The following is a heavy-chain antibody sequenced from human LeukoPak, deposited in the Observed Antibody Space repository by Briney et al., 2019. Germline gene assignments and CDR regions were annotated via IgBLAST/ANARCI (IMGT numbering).Heavy chain of an antibody. Sequence: PGGSLRLSCAASGFTFSVAAMTWVRPAPGKGLEWVSLIGASGESTYYADSVKGRFTISRDNSKNTLSLQMNSLRVEDTAMYFCAKDIQLSTWGLGTMVTVSS. J-gene: IGHJ3*01. CDR2: IGASGEST. V-gene: IGHV3-23*01. CDR3: AKDIQLST. CDR1: GFTFSVAA. D-gene: IGHD5-24*01.